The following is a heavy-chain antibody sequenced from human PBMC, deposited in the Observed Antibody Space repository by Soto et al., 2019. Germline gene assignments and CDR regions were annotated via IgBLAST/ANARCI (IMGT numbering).Heavy chain of an antibody. V-gene: IGHV4-59*01. CDR2: VYYTGTT. Sequence: QVQLQESGPGLLKPSETLSLTCTVSGGSISSYFYIWVRQPPGKGLEWIGSVYYTGTTDYNPSLKSRGTRSVDTSKTEFSLNLRSVTAADTDVYYCARDLVAVPRAFDYWGRGTLVTVSS. J-gene: IGHJ4*02. CDR3: ARDLVAVPRAFDY. CDR1: GGSISSYF. D-gene: IGHD6-19*01.